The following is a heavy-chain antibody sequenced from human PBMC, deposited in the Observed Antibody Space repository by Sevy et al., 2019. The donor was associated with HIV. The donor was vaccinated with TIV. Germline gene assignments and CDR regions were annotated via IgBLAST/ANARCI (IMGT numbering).Heavy chain of an antibody. Sequence: GGSLRLSCAASGFTFSIYDMHWVRQATGKGLEWVSAINTVGDTYYPGSVKGRFTISRENAKNSVYLQMNSLRAGDTAVYYCARGALSGSYGGPLDYWGQGTLVTVS. V-gene: IGHV3-13*01. CDR3: ARGALSGSYGGPLDY. CDR1: GFTFSIYD. D-gene: IGHD1-26*01. CDR2: INTVGDT. J-gene: IGHJ4*02.